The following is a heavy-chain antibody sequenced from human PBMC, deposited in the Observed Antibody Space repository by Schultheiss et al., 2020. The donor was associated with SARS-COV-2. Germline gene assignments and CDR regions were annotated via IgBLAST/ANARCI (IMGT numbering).Heavy chain of an antibody. CDR1: GFTFSSYG. Sequence: GGSLRLSCAASGFTFSSYGMHWVRQAPGKGLEWVAVISYDGSNKYYADSVKGRFTISRDNSKNTLYLQMNSLRAEDTSVYYCARDEGLVGGLDYWGQGTLVTVSS. V-gene: IGHV3-30*03. CDR3: ARDEGLVGGLDY. CDR2: ISYDGSNK. J-gene: IGHJ4*02. D-gene: IGHD4-23*01.